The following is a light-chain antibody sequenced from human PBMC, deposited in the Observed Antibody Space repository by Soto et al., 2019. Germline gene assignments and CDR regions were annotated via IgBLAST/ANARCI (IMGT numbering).Light chain of an antibody. V-gene: IGKV3-20*01. Sequence: EIVLTQSPGTLSLSPGERATLSCRASQSISSSYLAWYQQKPGQAPRLIIYGASSWATGIPDRFSGSGSGTDFTLTISRLEPEDFAVYYCQQLETFGQGTKLAIK. J-gene: IGKJ2*01. CDR1: QSISSSY. CDR3: QQLET. CDR2: GAS.